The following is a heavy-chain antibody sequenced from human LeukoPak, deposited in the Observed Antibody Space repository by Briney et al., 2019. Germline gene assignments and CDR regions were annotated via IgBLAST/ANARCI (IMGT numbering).Heavy chain of an antibody. D-gene: IGHD2-21*02. CDR3: ANVVVVTAARYFDY. V-gene: IGHV3-7*01. J-gene: IGHJ4*02. CDR1: GFTFSSYW. CDR2: IKQDGSEK. Sequence: GGSLRLSCAASGFTFSSYWMSWVRQAPGKGLKWVANIKQDGSEKYYVDSVKGRFTISRDNAKNSLYLQMNSLRAEDTAVYYCANVVVVTAARYFDYWGQGTLVTVSS.